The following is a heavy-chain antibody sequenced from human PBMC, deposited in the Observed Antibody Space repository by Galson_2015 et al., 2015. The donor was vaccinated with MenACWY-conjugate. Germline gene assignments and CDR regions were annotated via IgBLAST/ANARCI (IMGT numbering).Heavy chain of an antibody. CDR2: IDHSGST. Sequence: ATLSLTCAVYGASFSGYYWSWIRQPPGKGLEWIGEIDHSGSTNYNPSLKSRITISVDTSKNQFSLNLSSVTAADTAVYFCARGGKQQLIRGNWFVPWGQGTLVTVSS. CDR1: GASFSGYY. V-gene: IGHV4-34*01. CDR3: ARGGKQQLIRGNWFVP. J-gene: IGHJ5*02. D-gene: IGHD6-13*01.